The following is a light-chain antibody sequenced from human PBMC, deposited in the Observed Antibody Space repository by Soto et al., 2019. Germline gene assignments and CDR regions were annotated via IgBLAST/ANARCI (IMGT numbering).Light chain of an antibody. Sequence: QSVLTQPASVSGSPGQSITISCTGTSSDVGSHNLVSWYQQHPGQAPKLMIYEVSKRPLGVSARFSASKSGNTASLTISGLQAEDEADYYCSTYGGSRAVFGGGTQLTFL. CDR2: EVS. J-gene: IGLJ7*01. CDR3: STYGGSRAV. CDR1: SSDVGSHNL. V-gene: IGLV2-23*02.